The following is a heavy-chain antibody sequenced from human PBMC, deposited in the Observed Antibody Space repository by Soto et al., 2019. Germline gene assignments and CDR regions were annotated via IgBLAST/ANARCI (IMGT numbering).Heavy chain of an antibody. CDR1: GGSMSSYY. V-gene: IGHV4-59*08. D-gene: IGHD2-8*01. J-gene: IGHJ2*01. Sequence: SETLSLTCTVSGGSMSSYYWSWFRQPPGKGLEWIGYIYYTGTTNYIPSLKSRATISVDTSRNQFSLNLASVTAADTAVYYCARQRIENSNYWYFDLWGRGTLVTVSS. CDR2: IYYTGTT. CDR3: ARQRIENSNYWYFDL.